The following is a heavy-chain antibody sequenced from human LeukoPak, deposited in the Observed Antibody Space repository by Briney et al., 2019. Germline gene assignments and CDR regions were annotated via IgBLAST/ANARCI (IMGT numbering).Heavy chain of an antibody. Sequence: KPSETLSLTCAVYGGSFSGYYWSWIRQPPGKGLEWIGEINHSGSTNYNPSLKSRVTISVGTSKNQFSLKLSSVTAADTAVYYCARTYAYDSFDYWGQGTLVTVSS. V-gene: IGHV4-34*01. CDR2: INHSGST. J-gene: IGHJ4*02. CDR1: GGSFSGYY. D-gene: IGHD3-22*01. CDR3: ARTYAYDSFDY.